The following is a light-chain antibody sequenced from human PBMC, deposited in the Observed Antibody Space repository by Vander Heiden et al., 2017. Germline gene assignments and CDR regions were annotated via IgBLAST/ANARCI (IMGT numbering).Light chain of an antibody. CDR3: QQYENLPT. J-gene: IGKJ4*01. CDR2: DAS. CDR1: QDISNY. Sequence: DIQMTQSPSSLSASVGDRVTITCQASQDISNYLNWYQQKPGKAPKLLIYDASNLETGVPSRFSGSGSGTDFTFTISSLQPEDIATYYCQQYENLPTFGGGTKVEIK. V-gene: IGKV1-33*01.